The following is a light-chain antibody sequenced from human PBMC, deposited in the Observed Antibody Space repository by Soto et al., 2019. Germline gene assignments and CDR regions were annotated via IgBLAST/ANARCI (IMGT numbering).Light chain of an antibody. J-gene: IGKJ4*01. CDR1: QSVNSD. CDR2: DAS. Sequence: EIVMTQSPATVPASPGERVTLSCRASQSVNSDLAWYQQTPGQAPRPLIYDASTRAAGVPARFTGSGSGTEFTLTISSLQSEDFAVYSCQQYDNWPPTFGGGTKVDIK. CDR3: QQYDNWPPT. V-gene: IGKV3-15*01.